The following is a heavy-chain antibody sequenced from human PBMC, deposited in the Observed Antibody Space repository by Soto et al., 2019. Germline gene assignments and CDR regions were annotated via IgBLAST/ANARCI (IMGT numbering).Heavy chain of an antibody. V-gene: IGHV4-31*03. CDR3: ARVFKTMSFYYGMDV. J-gene: IGHJ6*02. Sequence: QVQLQESGPGLVKPSQTLSLICTVSGGSINSGGYYWSWIRQLPGKGLEWIGYIYYTGSTYYNPSLXXXIXXSVDTSANQFSLKLSSVTAADTAIFCARVFKTMSFYYGMDVWGQGTAVAVSS. CDR1: GGSINSGGYY. D-gene: IGHD3-22*01. CDR2: IYYTGST.